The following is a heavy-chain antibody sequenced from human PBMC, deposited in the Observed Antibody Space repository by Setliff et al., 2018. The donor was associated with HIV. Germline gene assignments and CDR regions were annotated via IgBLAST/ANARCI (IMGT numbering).Heavy chain of an antibody. CDR2: ISYDGSNK. J-gene: IGHJ5*01. CDR1: GFTFSSYA. V-gene: IGHV3-30*04. Sequence: PGGSLRLFCAASGFTFSSYAMHWVRQAPGKGLEWVAVISYDGSNKYYADSVKGRFTISRDNAKNSLYLQMNSLRAEDTAVYYCARPLLRTNPVYGILGNWFDSWGRGTLVTVSS. CDR3: ARPLLRTNPVYGILGNWFDS. D-gene: IGHD2-8*01.